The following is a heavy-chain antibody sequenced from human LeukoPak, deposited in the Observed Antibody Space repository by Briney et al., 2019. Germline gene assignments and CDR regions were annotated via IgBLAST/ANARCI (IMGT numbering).Heavy chain of an antibody. Sequence: GASVKVSCKASGYTFTSYGITWVRQAPGQGLEWMGWITAYNSNTNYAQKFQGRVTMTTDTSTNTAYMELRSLRSDDTAVYYCARKKEWLKRNGMDVWGQGTTVTVSS. D-gene: IGHD5-24*01. CDR1: GYTFTSYG. CDR2: ITAYNSNT. J-gene: IGHJ6*02. V-gene: IGHV1-18*01. CDR3: ARKKEWLKRNGMDV.